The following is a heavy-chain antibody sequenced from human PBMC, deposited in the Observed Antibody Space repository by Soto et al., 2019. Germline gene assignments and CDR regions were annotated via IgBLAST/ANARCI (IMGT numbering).Heavy chain of an antibody. CDR1: GGSISSYY. CDR3: ARGTMVRGVILRFYYYYGMDV. V-gene: IGHV4-59*01. CDR2: IYYSGST. Sequence: KLPETLSLTCTVSGGSISSYYWSWIRQPPGKGLEWIGYIYYSGSTNYNPSLKSRVTISVDTSKNQFSLKLSSVTAADTAVYYCARGTMVRGVILRFYYYYGMDVWGQGTTVT. D-gene: IGHD3-10*01. J-gene: IGHJ6*02.